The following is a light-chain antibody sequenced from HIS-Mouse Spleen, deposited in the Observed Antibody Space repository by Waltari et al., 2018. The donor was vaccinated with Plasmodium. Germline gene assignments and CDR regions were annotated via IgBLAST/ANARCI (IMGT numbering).Light chain of an antibody. Sequence: EIVLTQSPGTLSLSPGERATLSCRASQSVSSSYLALYQQKPGQAPGLLIYGASSRATGIPDRFSGSGSGTDFTLTISRLEPEDFAVYYCQQYGSSPYTFGQGTKLEIK. V-gene: IGKV3-20*01. CDR2: GAS. CDR1: QSVSSSY. J-gene: IGKJ2*01. CDR3: QQYGSSPYT.